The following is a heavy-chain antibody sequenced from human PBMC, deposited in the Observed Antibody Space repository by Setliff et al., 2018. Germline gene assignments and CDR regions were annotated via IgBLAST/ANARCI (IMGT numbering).Heavy chain of an antibody. CDR1: GFTFRNYG. CDR3: AKGGTHESDY. CDR2: IWFDGGNE. Sequence: PGGSLRLSCAASGFTFRNYGMHWVRQAPGKGPEWVAVIWFDGGNEFYADSVRGRFTISRDNSKNMLYLQMDSLRVEDTAVYYCAKGGTHESDYWGQGTLVTVSS. D-gene: IGHD3-16*01. J-gene: IGHJ4*02. V-gene: IGHV3-33*03.